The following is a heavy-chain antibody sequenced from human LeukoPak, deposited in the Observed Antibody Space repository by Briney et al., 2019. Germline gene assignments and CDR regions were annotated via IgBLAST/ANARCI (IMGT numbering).Heavy chain of an antibody. CDR3: ARAGIPGYCSSATCSNWFDP. J-gene: IGHJ5*02. Sequence: GASVKVSCKAFGDTFSTYAINWVRQAPGQGLECMGGIIPLFATPDYAQKFQDRVTITADKSTSTAYMELSSLRSEDTAVYYCARAGIPGYCSSATCSNWFDPWGQGTLVTVSS. V-gene: IGHV1-69*06. CDR2: IIPLFATP. CDR1: GDTFSTYA. D-gene: IGHD2-15*01.